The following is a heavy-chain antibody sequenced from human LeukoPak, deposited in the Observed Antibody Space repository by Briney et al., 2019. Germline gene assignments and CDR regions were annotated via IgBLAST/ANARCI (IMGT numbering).Heavy chain of an antibody. V-gene: IGHV1-2*02. CDR1: GYTLTGYY. CDR3: ARPRELGWLSSLGDAFDI. CDR2: INPNSGGT. J-gene: IGHJ3*02. Sequence: ASVKVSCKASGYTLTGYYIHWVRQSPGHRLEWLGWINPNSGGTNYAQKFQGRVTMTRDTSISTAYMELSRLRSDDTAVYYCARPRELGWLSSLGDAFDIWGQGTMVSVSS. D-gene: IGHD3-16*02.